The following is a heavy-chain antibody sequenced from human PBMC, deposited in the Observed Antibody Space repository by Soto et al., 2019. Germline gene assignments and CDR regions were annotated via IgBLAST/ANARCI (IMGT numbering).Heavy chain of an antibody. CDR2: IWYDGSNK. D-gene: IGHD6-6*01. J-gene: IGHJ4*02. V-gene: IGHV3-33*01. CDR1: GCTFSSYG. CDR3: ARDRGSSVSYFDY. Sequence: GGSLRLPCAASGCTFSSYGMHWVRQAPGKGLEWVALIWYDGSNKYYADSVKGRFTISRDSSKNTLYLQMNSLRAEDTAVYYCARDRGSSVSYFDYWGQGTLVTVSS.